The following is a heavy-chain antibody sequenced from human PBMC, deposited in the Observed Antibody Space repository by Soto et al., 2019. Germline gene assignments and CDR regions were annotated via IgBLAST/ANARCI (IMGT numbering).Heavy chain of an antibody. Sequence: SVKVSCKASGGTFSSYAISWVRQAPGQGIEWMGGIIPIFGTANYAQKFQGRVTITADESTSTAYMELSSLRSEDTAVYYCARDRRSLTMVRGVTPLDGMDVWGQGTTVTVSS. CDR3: ARDRRSLTMVRGVTPLDGMDV. V-gene: IGHV1-69*13. D-gene: IGHD3-10*01. CDR1: GGTFSSYA. CDR2: IIPIFGTA. J-gene: IGHJ6*02.